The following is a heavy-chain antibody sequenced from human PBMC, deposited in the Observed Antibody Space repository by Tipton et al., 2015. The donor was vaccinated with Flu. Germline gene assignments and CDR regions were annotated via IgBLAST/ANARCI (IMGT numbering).Heavy chain of an antibody. V-gene: IGHV1-8*01. CDR3: ARGQVKQWPHRLAY. D-gene: IGHD6-19*01. CDR1: GYTFTDCD. CDR2: MNPNSGNT. J-gene: IGHJ4*02. Sequence: QVQLVQSGAEVKKPGASVKVSCKASGYTFTDCDITWVRQASGQGLEWMGWMNPNSGNTGYAQKFQGRVTMTRNTSINTAFMELNGLRSEDTAVYYCARGQVKQWPHRLAYWGQGTLVTVSS.